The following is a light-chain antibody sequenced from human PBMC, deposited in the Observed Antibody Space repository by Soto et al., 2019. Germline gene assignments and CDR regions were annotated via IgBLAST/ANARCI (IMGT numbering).Light chain of an antibody. CDR3: QQFKSYLYT. J-gene: IGKJ2*01. CDR2: DAS. Sequence: DIQMTQSPSTLSASVGDRVTITCRASQSISRXLAWYQQKPGKAPKLLIYDASSLESGVPSRFSGSGSGTEFTLTISSLQPDDFATYYCQQFKSYLYTFGQGTKLEIK. CDR1: QSISRX. V-gene: IGKV1-5*01.